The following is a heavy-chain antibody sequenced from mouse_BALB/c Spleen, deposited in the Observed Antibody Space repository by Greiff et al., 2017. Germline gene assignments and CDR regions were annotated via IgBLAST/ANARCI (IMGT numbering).Heavy chain of an antibody. Sequence: VQLQQSGAELVRSGASVKLSCTASGFTIKDYYMHWVKQRPEQGLEWIGWIDPENGDTEYAPKFQGKATMTADTSSNTAYLQLSSLTSEDTAVYYCNLGRYYAMDYWGQGTSVTVSS. CDR2: IDPENGDT. D-gene: IGHD4-1*01. V-gene: IGHV14-4*02. CDR1: GFTIKDYY. J-gene: IGHJ4*01. CDR3: NLGRYYAMDY.